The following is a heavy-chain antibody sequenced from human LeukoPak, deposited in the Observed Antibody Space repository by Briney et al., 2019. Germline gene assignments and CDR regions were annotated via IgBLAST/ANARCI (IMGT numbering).Heavy chain of an antibody. Sequence: SETLSLTCTVSGGSISSYYWSWIRQPPGKGLEWIGYIYYSGSTNYNPSLKSRVTMSVDTSKNQFSLKLSSVTAADTAVYYCARGGSGSYPFDYWGQGTLVTVSS. CDR3: ARGGSGSYPFDY. J-gene: IGHJ4*02. V-gene: IGHV4-59*12. D-gene: IGHD3-10*01. CDR2: IYYSGST. CDR1: GGSISSYY.